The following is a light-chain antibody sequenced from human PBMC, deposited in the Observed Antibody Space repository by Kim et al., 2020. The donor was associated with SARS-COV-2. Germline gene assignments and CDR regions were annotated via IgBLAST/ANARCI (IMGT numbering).Light chain of an antibody. V-gene: IGLV3-1*01. CDR1: KLGNKY. CDR2: QDS. J-gene: IGLJ3*02. Sequence: VSPGQTASITCSGDKLGNKYACWYQQKPGQSPVLVIYQDSKRPSGIPERFSGSNSGNTATLTISGTQAMDEADYYCQAWDSSIWVFGGGTQLTVL. CDR3: QAWDSSIWV.